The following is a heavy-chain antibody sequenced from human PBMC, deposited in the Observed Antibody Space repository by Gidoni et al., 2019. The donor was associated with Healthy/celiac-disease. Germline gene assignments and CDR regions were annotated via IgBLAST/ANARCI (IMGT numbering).Heavy chain of an antibody. V-gene: IGHV4-39*01. CDR2: IYYSGST. CDR3: ASLDIVLMVYAGDY. CDR1: GGSISSSSYY. Sequence: QLQLQESGPGLVKPSETLSLTCTVSGGSISSSSYYWGWIRQPPGKGLEWIGSIYYSGSTYYNPSLKSRVTISVDTSKNQFSLKLSSVTAADTAVYYCASLDIVLMVYAGDYWGQGTLVTVSS. D-gene: IGHD2-8*01. J-gene: IGHJ4*02.